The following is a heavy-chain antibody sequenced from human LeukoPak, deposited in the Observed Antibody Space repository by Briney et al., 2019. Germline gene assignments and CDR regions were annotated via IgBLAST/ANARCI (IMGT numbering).Heavy chain of an antibody. CDR3: ARRRQISADSPYAFDL. CDR1: GGSISSGGYS. V-gene: IGHV4-30-2*01. J-gene: IGHJ3*01. Sequence: SETLSLTCAVSGGSISSGGYSWSWIRQPPGKGLEWIGYIYHSGSTYYNPSLKSRVTISVDRSKNQFSLKLSSVTAADTAVYYCARRRQISADSPYAFDLWGQGTLVTVSS. CDR2: IYHSGST. D-gene: IGHD2-21*01.